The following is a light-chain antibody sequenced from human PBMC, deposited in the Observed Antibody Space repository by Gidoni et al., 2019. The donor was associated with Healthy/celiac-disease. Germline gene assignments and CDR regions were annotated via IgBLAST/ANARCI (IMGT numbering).Light chain of an antibody. Sequence: DIQMNQSPSSLSASVGDRVTITCRASQSISSYLNWYQQKPGKAPKLLIYAASSLQSGVPSRFICSGSGTYFTLTISSLQPEDFATYYCQQSYSTLTFGPGTKVDIK. V-gene: IGKV1-39*01. CDR3: QQSYSTLT. CDR1: QSISSY. CDR2: AAS. J-gene: IGKJ3*01.